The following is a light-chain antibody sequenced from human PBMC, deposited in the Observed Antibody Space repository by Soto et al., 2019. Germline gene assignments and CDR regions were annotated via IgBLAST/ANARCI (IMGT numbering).Light chain of an antibody. V-gene: IGLV1-51*01. J-gene: IGLJ2*01. CDR3: ATWDRILRAGV. CDR2: DND. Sequence: QSVLTQPPSVSAAPRQKVTISCSGNSSNIGSNYVSWYQQLPGTAPSLLIYDNDKRPSGIPDRLSGSKSGTSATLGITGLQTGDEADYYCATWDRILRAGVFGGGTKLTVL. CDR1: SSNIGSNY.